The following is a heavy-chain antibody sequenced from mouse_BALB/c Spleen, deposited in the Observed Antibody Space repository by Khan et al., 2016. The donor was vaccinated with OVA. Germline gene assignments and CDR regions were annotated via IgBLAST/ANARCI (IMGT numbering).Heavy chain of an antibody. Sequence: EVELVESGPGLVKPSQSLSLTCTVTGYSITTDYAWNWIRQFPGNKLEWMGYISYSGNTKYNPSLKSRISITRDTSKNQFFLQLKSVTTKDTARYYCARVYGGDFDYWGQGTTLTVSS. CDR3: ARVYGGDFDY. CDR2: ISYSGNT. D-gene: IGHD1-1*01. CDR1: GYSITTDYA. J-gene: IGHJ2*01. V-gene: IGHV3-2*02.